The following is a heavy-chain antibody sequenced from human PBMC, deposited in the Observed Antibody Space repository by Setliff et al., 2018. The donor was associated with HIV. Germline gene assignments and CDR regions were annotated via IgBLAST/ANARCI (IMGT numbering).Heavy chain of an antibody. Sequence: GASVKVSCKASGYTFTSYGISWVRQAPGQGLEWMGWISAYNGNTNYAQKLQGRVTMTTDTSTSTAYMELRSLRSDDTAVYYCAVDGDYAGGGVVIKGAYYYYMDVWGKGTTVTVSS. V-gene: IGHV1-18*01. D-gene: IGHD3-3*01. CDR2: ISAYNGNT. J-gene: IGHJ6*03. CDR3: AVDGDYAGGGVVIKGAYYYYMDV. CDR1: GYTFTSYG.